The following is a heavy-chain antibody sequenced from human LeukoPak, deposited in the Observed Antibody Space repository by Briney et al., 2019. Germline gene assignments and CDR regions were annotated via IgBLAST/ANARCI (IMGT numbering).Heavy chain of an antibody. V-gene: IGHV3-30*03. CDR1: GFTFSSYG. D-gene: IGHD2-21*02. CDR2: ISYDGSDK. J-gene: IGHJ4*02. CDR3: ARDGTVVVTAIRGPDPPVAFDY. Sequence: GGSLRLSCAASGFTFSSYGMHWVRQAPGKGLEWVAVISYDGSDKYYADSVKGRFTISRDNSKNTLYLQMDSLRAEDTAVYYCARDGTVVVTAIRGPDPPVAFDYWGQGTLVTVSS.